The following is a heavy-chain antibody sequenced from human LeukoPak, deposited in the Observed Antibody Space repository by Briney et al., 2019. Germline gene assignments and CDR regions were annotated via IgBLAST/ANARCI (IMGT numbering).Heavy chain of an antibody. CDR1: GYTFTSYY. D-gene: IGHD6-19*01. CDR3: ARERDSSGSIVWYFQH. Sequence: ASVKASCKASGYTFTSYYMHWVRQAPGQGLEWMGIINPSGGSTSYAQKFQGRVTMTRDTSTSTVYMELSSLRSEDTAVYYCARERDSSGSIVWYFQHWGQGTLVTVSS. V-gene: IGHV1-46*01. CDR2: INPSGGST. J-gene: IGHJ1*01.